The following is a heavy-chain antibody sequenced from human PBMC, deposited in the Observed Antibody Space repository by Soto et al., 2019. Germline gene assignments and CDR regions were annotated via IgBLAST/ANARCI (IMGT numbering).Heavy chain of an antibody. CDR3: ASSSGTDILLD. CDR2: ISYDGSNK. D-gene: IGHD3-10*01. Sequence: PGGSLRLSCAASGFTFSSYSMNWVRQAPGKGLEWVAVISYDGSNKYYADSVKGQFTISRDNSKNTLYLQMNSLRAEDTAVYYCASSSGTDILLDWGQGTLVTVSS. V-gene: IGHV3-30*03. J-gene: IGHJ4*02. CDR1: GFTFSSYS.